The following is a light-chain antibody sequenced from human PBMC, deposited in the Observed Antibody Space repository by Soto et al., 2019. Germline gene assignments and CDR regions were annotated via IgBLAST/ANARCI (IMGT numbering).Light chain of an antibody. J-gene: IGKJ5*01. CDR3: QYYGGSAIT. V-gene: IGKV3-20*01. CDR2: GAS. Sequence: EIVLTPSPGTLSLPPVERAALSCRASQSVPNNFLAWYQQKPGQAPRLLIYGASTRTTGIPDRFSGSGSATHFTLTISRLEPEDFAVYFCQYYGGSAITFGQGTRLEIK. CDR1: QSVPNNF.